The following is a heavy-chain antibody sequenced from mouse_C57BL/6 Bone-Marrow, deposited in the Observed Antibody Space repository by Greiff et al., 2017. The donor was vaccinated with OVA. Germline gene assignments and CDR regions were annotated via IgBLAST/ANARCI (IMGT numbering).Heavy chain of an antibody. Sequence: EVQLVESGPGLVKPSQSLSLTCSVTGYSITSGYYWNWIRQFPGNKLEWMGYISYDGSNNYNPSLKNRISITRDTSKNQFFLKLNSVTTEDTATYYCARYYGRRAYAMDYWGQGTSVTVSS. D-gene: IGHD1-2*01. V-gene: IGHV3-6*01. J-gene: IGHJ4*01. CDR3: ARYYGRRAYAMDY. CDR2: ISYDGSN. CDR1: GYSITSGYY.